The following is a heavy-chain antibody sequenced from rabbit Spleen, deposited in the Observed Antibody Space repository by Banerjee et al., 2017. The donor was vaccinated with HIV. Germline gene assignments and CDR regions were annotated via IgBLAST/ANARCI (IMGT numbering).Heavy chain of an antibody. CDR3: ARDDGSSHYRRLNL. J-gene: IGHJ4*01. CDR2: IALSSGIT. CDR1: GFSLSSNE. D-gene: IGHD8-1*01. Sequence: QQQLKETGGGLVQPGGSLTLSCKASGFSLSSNELNWVRQAPGKGLEWIGCIALSSGITYYASWAKGRFTISKTSSTTVTLQMTSLTAADTATHFCARDDGSSHYRRLNLWGPGTLVTVS. V-gene: IGHV1S45*01.